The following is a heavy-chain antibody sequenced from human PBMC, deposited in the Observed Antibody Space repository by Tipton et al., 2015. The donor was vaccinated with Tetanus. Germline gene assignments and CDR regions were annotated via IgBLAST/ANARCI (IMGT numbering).Heavy chain of an antibody. CDR1: GYTFTGNY. D-gene: IGHD2-2*01. Sequence: QSGPEVKRPGASVRVSCKASGYTFTGNYIHWVRRAPGQGLEWMGWINPNRGGTFYAQKFHGSVTMTSDTSSSTVYMELSRLRSDDTAVYYCARKQASCYGGCWFDPWGQGTLVTVSS. CDR3: ARKQASCYGGCWFDP. CDR2: INPNRGGT. J-gene: IGHJ5*02. V-gene: IGHV1-2*02.